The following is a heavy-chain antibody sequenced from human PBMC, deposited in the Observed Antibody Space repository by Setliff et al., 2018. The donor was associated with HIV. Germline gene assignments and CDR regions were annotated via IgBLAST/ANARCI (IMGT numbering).Heavy chain of an antibody. Sequence: SETLSLTCTVSGASISSGGYYWSWIRQHPGEGLEWIGYIYYSGSTYYNPSLKSRVTISVDTSKNQFSLKLNSVTAADTAVYYCARHHARWDYFDYWGQGTLVTVSS. V-gene: IGHV4-31*03. CDR3: ARHHARWDYFDY. J-gene: IGHJ4*02. CDR2: IYYSGST. CDR1: GASISSGGYY.